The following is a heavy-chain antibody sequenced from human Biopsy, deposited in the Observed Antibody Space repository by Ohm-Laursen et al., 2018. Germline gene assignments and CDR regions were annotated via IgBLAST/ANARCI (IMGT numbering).Heavy chain of an antibody. CDR2: IYPGGSS. V-gene: IGHV4-4*07. CDR1: GGDINNYY. D-gene: IGHD3-22*01. Sequence: GTLSFTGNVSGGDINNYYWSWNRQPAGKGLEWIGRIYPGGSSNYNPSLKSRVTMSVDTSKKQLSLRLRSVTAADAAMYYCASVVLGPTNDAFDLWGQGTMVVVSS. J-gene: IGHJ3*01. CDR3: ASVVLGPTNDAFDL.